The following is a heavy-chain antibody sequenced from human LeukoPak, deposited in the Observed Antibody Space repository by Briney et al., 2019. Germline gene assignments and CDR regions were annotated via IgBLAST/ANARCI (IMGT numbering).Heavy chain of an antibody. Sequence: GDSLKISCKGSGYSFTSYWISWVRQMPGKGLEWMGRIDPSDSYTNYSPSFQGHVTISADKSISTAYLQWSSLKASDTAMYYCARGPVSLSPRFDPWGRGTLVTVSS. CDR2: IDPSDSYT. CDR1: GYSFTSYW. V-gene: IGHV5-10-1*01. CDR3: ARGPVSLSPRFDP. J-gene: IGHJ5*02.